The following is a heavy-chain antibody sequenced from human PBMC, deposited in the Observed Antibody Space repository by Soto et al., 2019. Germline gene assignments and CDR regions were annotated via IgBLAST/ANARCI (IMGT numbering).Heavy chain of an antibody. V-gene: IGHV3-23*01. CDR1: GFTFSSYA. CDR3: AKWHTYNYDSLAFSGFDC. CDR2: ISGGDGSP. D-gene: IGHD3-16*01. J-gene: IGHJ4*02. Sequence: PXGPLRLSCVASGFTFSSYAMTWVRQAPGKGLEWVSAISGGDGSPSYADSVKGRFTISRDNSKNTLYLHMNSLRADDTAAYYCAKWHTYNYDSLAFSGFDCWGQGTQVTV.